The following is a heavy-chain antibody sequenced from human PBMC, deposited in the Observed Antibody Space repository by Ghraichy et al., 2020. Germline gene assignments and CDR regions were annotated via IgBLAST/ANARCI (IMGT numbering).Heavy chain of an antibody. V-gene: IGHV1-69*13. CDR1: GGTFSSYA. CDR3: GSGGSYSAFDI. CDR2: IIPIFGTA. D-gene: IGHD1-26*01. J-gene: IGHJ3*02. Sequence: SVKVSCKASGGTFSSYAISWVRQAPGPGLEWMGGIIPIFGTANYAQKFQGRVTITADESTSTAYMELSSLRSEDTAVYYCGSGGSYSAFDIWGQGTMVTVSS.